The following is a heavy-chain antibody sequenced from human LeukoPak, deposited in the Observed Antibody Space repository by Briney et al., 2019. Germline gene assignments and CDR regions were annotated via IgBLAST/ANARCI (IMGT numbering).Heavy chain of an antibody. CDR2: INSDGSRT. V-gene: IGHV3-74*01. CDR3: ARGPLLRFLEWLPGGGAFDI. Sequence: GGSLRLSCAASGFTFSSYWMHWVRHAPGKGLVWVSRINSDGSRTSYADSVKGRFTISRDNAKNTLYLQMNSLRAEDTAVYYCARGPLLRFLEWLPGGGAFDIWGQGTMVTVSS. CDR1: GFTFSSYW. D-gene: IGHD3-3*01. J-gene: IGHJ3*02.